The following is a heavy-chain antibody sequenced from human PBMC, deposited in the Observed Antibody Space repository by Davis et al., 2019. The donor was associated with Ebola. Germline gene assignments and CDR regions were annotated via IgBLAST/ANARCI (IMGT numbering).Heavy chain of an antibody. D-gene: IGHD3-22*01. CDR3: TTELKYYYDSSGYYYVWDVDPLGY. Sequence: GESLKISCTDSVITFSSYAMTWVRQAPGKGLEWVSAISGSGGSTYYADSVKGRFTISRDNSKKTLYLQMNSLKTEDTAVYYCTTELKYYYDSSGYYYVWDVDPLGYWGQGTLVTVSS. CDR1: VITFSSYA. CDR2: ISGSGGST. J-gene: IGHJ4*02. V-gene: IGHV3-23*01.